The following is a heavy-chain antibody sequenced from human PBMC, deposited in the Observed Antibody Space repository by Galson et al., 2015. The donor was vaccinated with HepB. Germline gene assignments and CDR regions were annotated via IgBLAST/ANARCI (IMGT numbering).Heavy chain of an antibody. Sequence: SLRLSCAASGFTFNTHAMHWVRQAPGKGLEWMSMISHDGNNKIYADSVKGRFTISRDNSQNMLHLQMNSLRVDDTAVYYCARDSMIRGVIHYFDNWGQGALVTVSS. D-gene: IGHD3-10*01. J-gene: IGHJ4*02. CDR1: GFTFNTHA. CDR3: ARDSMIRGVIHYFDN. V-gene: IGHV3-30-3*01. CDR2: ISHDGNNK.